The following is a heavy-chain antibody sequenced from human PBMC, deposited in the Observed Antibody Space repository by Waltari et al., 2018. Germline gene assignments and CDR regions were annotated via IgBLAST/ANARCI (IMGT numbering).Heavy chain of an antibody. CDR1: GYSISSGYY. J-gene: IGHJ5*02. V-gene: IGHV4-38-2*02. CDR2: IYHSGRT. D-gene: IGHD5-18*01. Sequence: QVQLQESGPGLVKPSETLSLTCTVSGYSISSGYYWGWIRQPPGKGLEWIGSIYHSGRTYYNPSLRSRVTISVDTSKNQFSLKLSSVTAADTAVYYCARGVDTAMVAWGQGTLVTVSS. CDR3: ARGVDTAMVA.